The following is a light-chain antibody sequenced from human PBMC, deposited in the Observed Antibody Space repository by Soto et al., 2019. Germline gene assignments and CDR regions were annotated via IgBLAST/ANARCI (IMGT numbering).Light chain of an antibody. CDR2: WAS. J-gene: IGKJ2*01. V-gene: IGKV4-1*01. CDR1: QSILYSSNNKNQ. Sequence: DIVMTQSPDSLSVSLGERATINCRSSQSILYSSNNKNQLAWYQQKPGQPPRLLIYWASTRESGVPDRFSGSASGTDFTLTISSLQAEDVAVYYCQQYNSPPYTFGQGTKLEI. CDR3: QQYNSPPYT.